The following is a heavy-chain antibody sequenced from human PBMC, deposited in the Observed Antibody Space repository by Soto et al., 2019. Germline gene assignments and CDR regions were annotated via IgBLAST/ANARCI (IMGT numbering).Heavy chain of an antibody. J-gene: IGHJ6*02. D-gene: IGHD3-10*01. Sequence: PGGSLRLSCAASGFTLTKASMSWVRQAPGKGLEWVGHIKSNADGGATDYAAPVKGRFTVSRDDSRNTLYLQLNSLKTEDTAVYYCTTAPFSFITLPGTSFLIGLYVWGQGTTVTVSS. V-gene: IGHV3-15*01. CDR3: TTAPFSFITLPGTSFLIGLYV. CDR2: IKSNADGGAT. CDR1: GFTLTKAS.